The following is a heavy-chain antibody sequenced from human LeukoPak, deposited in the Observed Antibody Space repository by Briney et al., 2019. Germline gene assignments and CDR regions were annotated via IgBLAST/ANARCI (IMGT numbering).Heavy chain of an antibody. CDR1: GYTFTNYT. J-gene: IGHJ4*02. D-gene: IGHD3-22*01. CDR3: TRGRDTTGYFVY. CDR2: IDTNTGNP. V-gene: IGHV7-4-1*02. Sequence: ASVKVSCKASGYTFTNYTINWVRLAPGQGLEWVGWIDTNTGNPTYAQAFTGRFVSSLDTSVTTTYLQISSLKAEDTAVYYCTRGRDTTGYFVYWGQGALVTVSS.